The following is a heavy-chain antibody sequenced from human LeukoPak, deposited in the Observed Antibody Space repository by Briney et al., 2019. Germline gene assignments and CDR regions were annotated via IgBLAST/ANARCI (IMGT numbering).Heavy chain of an antibody. CDR1: GGSMSSYF. V-gene: IGHV4-59*01. CDR2: IYYNGST. CDR3: ASGWLRYYYFDT. D-gene: IGHD2-21*01. Sequence: SETLSLTCTVSGGSMSSYFWGWIRQPPGKGLEWIGYIYYNGSTNDNPSLKSRVSMSIDTSNNHFSLKLTSVTAADTAVYYCASGWLRYYYFDTWGQGTLVTVSS. J-gene: IGHJ4*02.